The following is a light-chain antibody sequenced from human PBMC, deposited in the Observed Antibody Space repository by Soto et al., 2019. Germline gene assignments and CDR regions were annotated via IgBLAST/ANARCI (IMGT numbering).Light chain of an antibody. Sequence: DIQITQSTSPLSASVGDRVTITCRASQAISNYLAWYQQNPGKVPKLLIYAASTLQSGVPSRFSGSGSGTDFTLTISSLQPEDVATYYCQEYKNAPFICGGGTRWIS. V-gene: IGKV1-27*01. CDR3: QEYKNAPFI. J-gene: IGKJ4*01. CDR1: QAISNY. CDR2: AAS.